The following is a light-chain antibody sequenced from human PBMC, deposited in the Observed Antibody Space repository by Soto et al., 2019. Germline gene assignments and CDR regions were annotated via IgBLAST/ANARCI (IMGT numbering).Light chain of an antibody. V-gene: IGKV3-11*01. CDR3: QQRSSWIT. Sequence: EIVLTQSPATLSLSPGERATLSCRASQSVGGYLAWYQHKPGQAPRLLVDDASNRATGIPARFSGSGSATDFTLTISSLEPEDFAVYYCQQRSSWITFGQGTRLEI. J-gene: IGKJ5*01. CDR1: QSVGGY. CDR2: DAS.